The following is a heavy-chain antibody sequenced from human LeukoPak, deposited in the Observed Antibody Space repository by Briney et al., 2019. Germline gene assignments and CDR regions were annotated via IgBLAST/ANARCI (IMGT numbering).Heavy chain of an antibody. CDR3: ARYSAGYSSSWYPDY. CDR1: GGSISSYY. CDR2: IYYSGST. Sequence: SKTLSLTCTVSGGSISSYYWSWIRQPPGKGLEWIGYIYYSGSTNYNPSLKSRVTISVDTSKNQFSLKLSSVTAADTAVYYCARYSAGYSSSWYPDYWGQGTLVTVSS. D-gene: IGHD6-13*01. J-gene: IGHJ4*02. V-gene: IGHV4-59*01.